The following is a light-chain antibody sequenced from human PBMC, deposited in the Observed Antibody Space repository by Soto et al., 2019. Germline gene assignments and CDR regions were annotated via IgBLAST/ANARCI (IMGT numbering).Light chain of an antibody. CDR1: RSNIGAGYD. V-gene: IGLV1-40*01. Sequence: QSVLTQPPSVSGAPGQRVTISCTGSRSNIGAGYDVHWYQQLPGTAPKLLICGNSIRPSGVPDRISGSKSGTSASLAITGLQAEDEADYYCQSYDTSLSGWVFGGGTQLTVL. J-gene: IGLJ3*02. CDR2: GNS. CDR3: QSYDTSLSGWV.